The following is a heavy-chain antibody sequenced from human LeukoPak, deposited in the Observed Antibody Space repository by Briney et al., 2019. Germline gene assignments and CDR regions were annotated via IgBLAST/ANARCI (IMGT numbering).Heavy chain of an antibody. J-gene: IGHJ4*01. CDR3: ARQDYYDTSNYNY. CDR2: VFPGDSDT. V-gene: IGHV5-51*01. D-gene: IGHD3-22*01. CDR1: GYSFATYW. Sequence: GESLKISCKGSGYSFATYWIGWVRQMPGKGLEWMGIVFPGDSDTRYSPSFQGQVTISADKSISTAYLQWSSLKASDTAMYYRARQDYYDTSNYNYWGHGTLVTVSS.